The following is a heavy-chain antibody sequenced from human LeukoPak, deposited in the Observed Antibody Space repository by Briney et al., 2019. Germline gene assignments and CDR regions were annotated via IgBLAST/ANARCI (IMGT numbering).Heavy chain of an antibody. CDR3: ARGRMRYFDR. CDR2: INPNSGGT. Sequence: ASVKVSCKASGYTFTGYYMHWVRQAPGQGLEWMGWINPNSGGTNCAQKFQGWVTMTRDTSISTAYMELSRLRSDDAAVYYCARGRMRYFDRWGQGTMVTVSS. D-gene: IGHD3-9*01. V-gene: IGHV1-2*04. CDR1: GYTFTGYY. J-gene: IGHJ3*01.